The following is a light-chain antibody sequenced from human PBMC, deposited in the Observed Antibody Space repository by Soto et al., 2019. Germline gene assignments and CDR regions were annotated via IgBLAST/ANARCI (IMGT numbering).Light chain of an antibody. CDR3: QQYNSYPLT. J-gene: IGKJ3*01. CDR1: QSISSW. V-gene: IGKV1-5*03. CDR2: TAS. Sequence: DIQMTQSPSTLSASIGDRVTITCRASQSISSWLAWYQQKPGKAPNLLIYTASNLESGVPSRFSGSGSWKEFTLTISSLQPDDFANYYCQQYNSYPLTFGPGTKVDIK.